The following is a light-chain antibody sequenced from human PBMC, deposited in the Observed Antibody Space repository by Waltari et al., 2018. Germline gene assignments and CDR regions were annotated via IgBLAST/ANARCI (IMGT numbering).Light chain of an antibody. CDR1: NIGRKN. J-gene: IGLJ3*02. V-gene: IGLV3-21*02. Sequence: SSVLTQPPSVSVAPGPTATITCEEYNIGRKNVHWYQHKPGQAPVMVVFDDSDRPSGIPERFSGSNSGDTATLTISRVEDGDEADYYCQVWDGLSDRPVFGGGTKLTVL. CDR2: DDS. CDR3: QVWDGLSDRPV.